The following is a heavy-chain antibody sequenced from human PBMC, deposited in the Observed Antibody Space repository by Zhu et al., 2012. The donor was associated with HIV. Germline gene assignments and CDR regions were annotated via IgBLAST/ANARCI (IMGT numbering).Heavy chain of an antibody. V-gene: IGHV4-38-2*01. D-gene: IGHD3-10*02. CDR3: ARHGITIVGLNWFDP. CDR1: GYSISSGYY. CDR2: IYHSGST. Sequence: QVQLQESGPGLVKPSETLSLSCAVSGYSISSGYYWGWIRQPPEKGLEWIGSIYHSGSTYYNPSLKSRVTISVDTSKNQFSLKLSSVTAADTAVYYCARHGITIVGLNWFDPWGQGTLVTVSS. J-gene: IGHJ5*02.